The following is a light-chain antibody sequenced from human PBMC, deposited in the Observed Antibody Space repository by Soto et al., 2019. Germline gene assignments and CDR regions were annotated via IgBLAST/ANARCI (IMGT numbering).Light chain of an antibody. CDR1: SSDVGNYKY. V-gene: IGLV2-14*01. Sequence: QSVLTQPASVSGSPGQSSTIYCTGTSSDVGNYKYVSWYQQHPGKAPKLMIYEVSNRPSGVSNRFSGSKSGNTASLTISGLQAEDETDYYCFSYTSSGTYVFGTGTKLTVL. CDR2: EVS. CDR3: FSYTSSGTYV. J-gene: IGLJ1*01.